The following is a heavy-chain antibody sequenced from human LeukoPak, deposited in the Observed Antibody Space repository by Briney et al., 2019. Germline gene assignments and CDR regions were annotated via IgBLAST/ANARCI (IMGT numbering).Heavy chain of an antibody. CDR1: GGSFSGYY. V-gene: IGHV4-31*11. Sequence: SETLSLTCAVYGGSFSGYYWSWIRQHPGKGLEWIGYIYYSGSTYYNPSLKSRVTISVDTSKNQFSLKLSSVTAADTAVYYCARTATTVTTTLDYWGQGTLVTVSS. D-gene: IGHD4-17*01. CDR3: ARTATTVTTTLDY. J-gene: IGHJ4*02. CDR2: IYYSGST.